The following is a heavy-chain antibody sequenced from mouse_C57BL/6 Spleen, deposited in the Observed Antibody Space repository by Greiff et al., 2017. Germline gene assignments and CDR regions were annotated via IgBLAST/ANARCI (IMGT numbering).Heavy chain of an antibody. V-gene: IGHV1-80*01. CDR3: ARDSSGPWFAY. J-gene: IGHJ3*01. D-gene: IGHD3-2*02. CDR1: GYAFSSYW. CDR2: IYPGDGDT. Sequence: QVQLVESGAELVKPGASVKISCKASGYAFSSYWMNWVKQRPGKGLEWIGQIYPGDGDTNYNGKFKGKATLTADKSSSTAYMQLSSLTSEDSAVYFCARDSSGPWFAYWGQGTLVTVSA.